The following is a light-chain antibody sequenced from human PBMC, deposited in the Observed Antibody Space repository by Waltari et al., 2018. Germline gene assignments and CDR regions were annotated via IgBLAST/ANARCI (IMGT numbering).Light chain of an antibody. Sequence: YELTQPPSVSVSPGQTARITCSRDALPKKYAYWYNQKSGQVHVLVIYEDSQRPSGTPGRSAVAHSGTTATLTITGAQEEDEGDYYSYSTDSTGNQMVFGGGTKLTVL. J-gene: IGLJ2*01. CDR3: YSTDSTGNQMV. CDR2: EDS. V-gene: IGLV3-10*01. CDR1: ALPKKY.